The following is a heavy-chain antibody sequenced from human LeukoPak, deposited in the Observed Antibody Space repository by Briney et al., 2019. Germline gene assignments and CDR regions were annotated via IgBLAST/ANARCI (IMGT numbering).Heavy chain of an antibody. J-gene: IGHJ4*02. Sequence: SETLSLTCTVSGGSISSGSYYWSWIRQPAGKGLEWIGRIYTSGSTNYNPSLKSRVTISIDTSKNQFSLKLSSVTAADTAVYYCARDSEVYGSGSYYSHLDYWGQGTLVTVSS. D-gene: IGHD3-10*01. CDR1: GGSISSGSYY. CDR2: IYTSGST. V-gene: IGHV4-61*02. CDR3: ARDSEVYGSGSYYSHLDY.